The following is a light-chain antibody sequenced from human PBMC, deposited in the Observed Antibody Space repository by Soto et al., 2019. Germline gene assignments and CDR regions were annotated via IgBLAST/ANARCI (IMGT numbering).Light chain of an antibody. Sequence: EIVLTQSPATLSLSPGEGATLSCRASQSVSSYLAWYQQKPGQAPRLLIYDASNRATGIPARFSGSGSGTDFSLIISTLVPEFFPFYSSNTDRNWLVMFGLGPKVDIK. J-gene: IGKJ1*01. V-gene: IGKV3-11*01. CDR2: DAS. CDR3: NTDRNWLVM. CDR1: QSVSSY.